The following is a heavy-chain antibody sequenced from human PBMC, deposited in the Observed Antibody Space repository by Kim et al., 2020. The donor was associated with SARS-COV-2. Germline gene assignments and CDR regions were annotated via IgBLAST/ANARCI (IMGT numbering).Heavy chain of an antibody. D-gene: IGHD3-3*01. V-gene: IGHV1-3*04. CDR1: GYSFTNYA. Sequence: ASVKVSCKASGYSFTNYAMHWVRQAPGQRLEWMGWINTGNGNTKYSQKFQGRVALTRDTSASTAYMELSSLRSEDTAVYYCARVEDYDFWGGPPSRGYYYGMDVWGQGTTVTVSS. CDR2: INTGNGNT. CDR3: ARVEDYDFWGGPPSRGYYYGMDV. J-gene: IGHJ6*02.